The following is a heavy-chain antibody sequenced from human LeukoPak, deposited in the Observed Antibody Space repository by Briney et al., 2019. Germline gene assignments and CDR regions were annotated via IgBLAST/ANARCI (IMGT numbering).Heavy chain of an antibody. V-gene: IGHV4-59*01. J-gene: IGHJ4*02. CDR3: ARAICSGGSCYRADFDY. Sequence: PSETLSLTCTVSGGSISRYYWSWIRQPPGKGLEWIGYIHYSGSTNYNPSLKSRVTISVDTSKNQFSLKLSSVTAADTAVYYCARAICSGGSCYRADFDYWGQGTLVTVSS. CDR2: IHYSGST. D-gene: IGHD2-15*01. CDR1: GGSISRYY.